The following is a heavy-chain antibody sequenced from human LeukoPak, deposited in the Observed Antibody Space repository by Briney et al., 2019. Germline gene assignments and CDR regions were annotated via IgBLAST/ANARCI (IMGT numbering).Heavy chain of an antibody. D-gene: IGHD6-19*01. J-gene: IGHJ1*01. CDR1: GLSLNNYA. Sequence: GGSLRLSCTASGLSLNNYAMSWVRQVPGKGLEWVSASSSSDDGKWYAESVRGRFTISRDTSKNTVYLQMNSLRVEDAGVYYCAKNMGRWLVTQTAEYFQNWGQGSLVTVPS. V-gene: IGHV3-23*01. CDR2: SSSSDDGK. CDR3: AKNMGRWLVTQTAEYFQN.